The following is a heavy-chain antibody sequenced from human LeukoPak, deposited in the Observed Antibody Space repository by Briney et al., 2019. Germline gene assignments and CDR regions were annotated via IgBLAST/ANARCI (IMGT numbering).Heavy chain of an antibody. V-gene: IGHV3-21*01. Sequence: GGSLRLSCAASGFTFSSYSMNWVRQAPGKGLEWVSSISSSSSYIYYADSVKGRFTISRDNAKNSLYLQMNSLRAEDTAVYYCARGVVEVAGTNYYYMDVWGKGTTVTVSS. D-gene: IGHD6-19*01. CDR1: GFTFSSYS. CDR2: ISSSSSYI. J-gene: IGHJ6*03. CDR3: ARGVVEVAGTNYYYMDV.